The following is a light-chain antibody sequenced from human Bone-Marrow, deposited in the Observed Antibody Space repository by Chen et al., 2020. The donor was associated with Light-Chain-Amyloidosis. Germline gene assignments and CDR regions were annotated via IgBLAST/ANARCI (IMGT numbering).Light chain of an antibody. CDR3: GSYAGSPWV. CDR1: SSDVGNYKF. J-gene: IGLJ3*02. Sequence: QSALTQPASVSGAPGKSITISCTGTSSDVGNYKFVSWYQPHPGKAPKLMLFEVSERPSGVSTLFSGSKSGNTASLTISGLQAEDEADYYCGSYAGSPWVFGGGTKLTVL. CDR2: EVS. V-gene: IGLV2-23*02.